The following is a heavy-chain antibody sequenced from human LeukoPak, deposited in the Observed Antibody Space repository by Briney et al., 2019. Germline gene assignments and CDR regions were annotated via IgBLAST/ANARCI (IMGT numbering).Heavy chain of an antibody. CDR3: ARDHHPWDHGDYGPLFY. CDR2: ISSSGSTI. D-gene: IGHD4-17*01. V-gene: IGHV3-11*04. J-gene: IGHJ4*02. CDR1: GFTFSDYY. Sequence: GGSLRLSCAASGFTFSDYYMSWIRQAPGKGLEWVSYISSSGSTIYYADSVKGRFTISRDNAKNSLYLQMNSLRAEDTAVYYCARDHHPWDHGDYGPLFYWGQGTLVTVSS.